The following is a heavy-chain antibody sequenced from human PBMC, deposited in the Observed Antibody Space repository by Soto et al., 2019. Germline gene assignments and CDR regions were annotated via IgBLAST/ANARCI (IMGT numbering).Heavy chain of an antibody. CDR3: ARDWTYTVTNTNRFDP. V-gene: IGHV3-11*06. CDR2: ISSSSSYT. CDR1: GFTFSDYY. J-gene: IGHJ5*02. Sequence: PGGSLRLSCAASGFTFSDYYMSWIRQAPGKGLEWVSYISSSSSYTNYADSVKGRFTISRDNAKNSLYLQMNSLRAEDTAVYYCARDWTYTVTNTNRFDPWGQGTLVTVSS. D-gene: IGHD4-17*01.